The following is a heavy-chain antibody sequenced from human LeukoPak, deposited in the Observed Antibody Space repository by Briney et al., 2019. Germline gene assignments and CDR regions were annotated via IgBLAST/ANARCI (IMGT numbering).Heavy chain of an antibody. J-gene: IGHJ4*02. D-gene: IGHD1-26*01. CDR1: GFTFSSYA. V-gene: IGHV3-30-3*01. CDR2: ISYDGSNK. CDR3: ARDKDAYSRMHDY. Sequence: GGSLRLSCAASGFTFSSYAMQWVRQAPGKGREWVAVISYDGSNKYYADSVKGRFTISRDNSKNTLYLQMNSLRAEDTAVYYCARDKDAYSRMHDYWGQGTLVTVSS.